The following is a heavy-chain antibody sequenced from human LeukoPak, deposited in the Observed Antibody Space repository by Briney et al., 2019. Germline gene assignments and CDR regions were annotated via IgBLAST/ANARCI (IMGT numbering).Heavy chain of an antibody. Sequence: GGSLRLSCAASGFTFSSYAMSWVRQAPGKGLGWVSAINGSGGSTYYADSVKGRFTISRDNSKNTLYLQMNSLRAEDTAVYYCAKYIAAAGPYFDYWGQGTLVTVSS. CDR3: AKYIAAAGPYFDY. CDR2: INGSGGST. V-gene: IGHV3-23*01. D-gene: IGHD6-13*01. J-gene: IGHJ4*02. CDR1: GFTFSSYA.